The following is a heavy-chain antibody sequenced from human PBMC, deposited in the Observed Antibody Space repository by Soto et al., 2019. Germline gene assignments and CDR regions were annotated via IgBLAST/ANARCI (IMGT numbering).Heavy chain of an antibody. D-gene: IGHD5-12*01. J-gene: IGHJ6*02. V-gene: IGHV1-2*04. Sequence: ASVKVSCKASGYTFTGYYMHWVRQAPGQGLEWMGWINPNSGGTNYAQKFQGWVTMARDKSISTAYMELSRLRSDDTAVYYCAREHVDIVATISYYYGMDVWGQGTTVTVSS. CDR3: AREHVDIVATISYYYGMDV. CDR2: INPNSGGT. CDR1: GYTFTGYY.